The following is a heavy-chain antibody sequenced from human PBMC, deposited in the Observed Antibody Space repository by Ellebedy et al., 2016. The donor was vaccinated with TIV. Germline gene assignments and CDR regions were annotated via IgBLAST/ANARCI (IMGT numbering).Heavy chain of an antibody. J-gene: IGHJ3*01. CDR2: ISGTSGSI. D-gene: IGHD4-17*01. Sequence: GGSLRLXXAASGFTFSTYAMGWVRQAPGKGLEWVSAISGTSGSIYYADSVKGRFTISRDNSKNTLHLHMNKLRIEDTAVYYCAREDGDYPVDAFDVWGQGTMVTVS. CDR1: GFTFSTYA. V-gene: IGHV3-23*01. CDR3: AREDGDYPVDAFDV.